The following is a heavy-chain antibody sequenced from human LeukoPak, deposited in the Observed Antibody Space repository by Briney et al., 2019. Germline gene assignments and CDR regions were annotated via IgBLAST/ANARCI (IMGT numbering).Heavy chain of an antibody. Sequence: GGSLRLSCTASGFTFGVYLMSWFRQAPGKGLEWIGFISGGTTEYAASVKGRFTISRDDSTSIAYLQMNSLTPEDTAVYYCSRGSGWLSVYWGQGTLVTVSS. CDR1: GFTFGVYL. CDR2: ISGGTT. CDR3: SRGSGWLSVY. V-gene: IGHV3-49*03. D-gene: IGHD6-19*01. J-gene: IGHJ4*02.